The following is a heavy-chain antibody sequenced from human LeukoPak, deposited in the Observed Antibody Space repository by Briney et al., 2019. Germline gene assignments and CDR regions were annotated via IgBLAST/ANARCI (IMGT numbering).Heavy chain of an antibody. CDR3: AREQGYYYGVDV. V-gene: IGHV4-4*07. CDR2: RYTSGTT. J-gene: IGHJ6*02. CDR1: GGSISTYY. Sequence: SETLSLTCTGSGGSISTYYWSLIRQPAGPGLEWSGRRYTSGTTKYHPSLKSRVTMSVDTSNNQFSVKVSAVTAADTAVYYCAREQGYYYGVDVWGQGTTVTVSS.